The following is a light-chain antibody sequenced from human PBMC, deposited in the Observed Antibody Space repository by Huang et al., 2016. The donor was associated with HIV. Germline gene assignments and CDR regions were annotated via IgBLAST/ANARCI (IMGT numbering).Light chain of an antibody. J-gene: IGKJ2*01. CDR2: DTS. CDR3: QQPGS. CDR1: QRVGGY. V-gene: IGKV3-11*01. Sequence: EIVLTQSPATPSLSPGERATLSCRASQRVGGYLAWYQQKPGQAPRLLIYDTSTRATGIPARFSGSGSETDFTLTISSLEPEDFAVYYCQQPGSFGQGTKVDIK.